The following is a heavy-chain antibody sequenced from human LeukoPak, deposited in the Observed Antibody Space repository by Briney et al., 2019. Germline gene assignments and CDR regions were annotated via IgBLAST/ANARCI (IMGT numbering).Heavy chain of an antibody. J-gene: IGHJ4*02. CDR3: VRAYCSGGSCYSDFDY. D-gene: IGHD2-15*01. CDR2: ISSNGGST. CDR1: GFTFSSYA. V-gene: IGHV3-64D*06. Sequence: GGSLRLSCSASGFTFSSYAMHWVRQAPGKGLEYVSAISSNGGSTDYADSVKGRFTISRDNSKNTLYLQMSSLRAEDTAVYYCVRAYCSGGSCYSDFDYWGQGTLVTVSP.